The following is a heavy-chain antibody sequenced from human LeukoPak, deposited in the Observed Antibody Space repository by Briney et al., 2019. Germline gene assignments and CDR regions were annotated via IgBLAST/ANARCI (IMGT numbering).Heavy chain of an antibody. CDR1: GGSFSGYY. CDR2: INHSGST. D-gene: IGHD6-13*01. Sequence: SETLSLTCAVYGGSFSGYYWSWIRQPPGKGLEWIGEINHSGSTNYNPSLKSRVTISVDTSKNQFSLTLSSVTAADTAVYYCASSGFSSSWTRNGYYFDYWGQGTLVTVSS. CDR3: ASSGFSSSWTRNGYYFDY. V-gene: IGHV4-34*01. J-gene: IGHJ4*02.